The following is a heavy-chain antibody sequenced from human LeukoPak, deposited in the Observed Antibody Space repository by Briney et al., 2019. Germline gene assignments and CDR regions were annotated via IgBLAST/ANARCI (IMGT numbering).Heavy chain of an antibody. CDR3: ARSSGRSPNRHYMDV. CDR1: GYTFTRYY. J-gene: IGHJ6*03. D-gene: IGHD1-14*01. CDR2: INASGGST. Sequence: ASVKVSCKASGYTFTRYYMHWVRQAPGQGLEWMGIINASGGSTSYAQKSQGRVTKSRDTSQSTVHMEARSASCDDTAMYYCARSSGRSPNRHYMDVWGKGTTVTISS. V-gene: IGHV1-46*01.